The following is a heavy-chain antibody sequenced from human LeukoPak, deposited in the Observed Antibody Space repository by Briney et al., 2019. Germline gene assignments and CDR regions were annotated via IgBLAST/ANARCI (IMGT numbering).Heavy chain of an antibody. J-gene: IGHJ5*02. V-gene: IGHV3-15*01. D-gene: IGHD2-15*01. CDR2: IKSKTDGGTT. CDR3: TTQDLGYCSGGSCYSVDH. Sequence: PGGSLRLSCAASGFTFSSTYMDWVRHAPGKGLEWVGRIKSKTDGGTTDYAAPVKGRFTISRDDSKNTLYLQMNSLKTEDTAVYYCTTQDLGYCSGGSCYSVDHWGQGTLVTVSS. CDR1: GFTFSSTY.